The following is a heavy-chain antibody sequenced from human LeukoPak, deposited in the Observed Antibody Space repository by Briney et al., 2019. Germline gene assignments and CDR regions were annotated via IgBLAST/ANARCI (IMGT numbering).Heavy chain of an antibody. CDR2: ISGSGGST. CDR3: AKYHVDFRSFAY. D-gene: IGHD4-17*01. CDR1: GFTFSSYA. Sequence: GASLRLSCEASGFTFSSYAKSWVRQAPGQGLEWVSSISGSGGSTYHADSVKGRVTITRDNSTNTVYLQLNSRRAEDTAVYYCAKYHVDFRSFAYWGQGNLGSVSS. J-gene: IGHJ4*02. V-gene: IGHV3-23*01.